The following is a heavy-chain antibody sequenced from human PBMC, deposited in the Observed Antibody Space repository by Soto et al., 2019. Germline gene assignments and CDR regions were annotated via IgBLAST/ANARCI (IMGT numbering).Heavy chain of an antibody. CDR3: ARAIAVAGTGGFY. D-gene: IGHD6-19*01. CDR2: IDTDGSTK. CDR1: GFTFTSYW. Sequence: EVQLVESGGGLVQPGGSLRLSCAASGFTFTSYWMHWVRQAPGKGLVWVSRIDTDGSTKSYADAVKGRFTISRDNAKNTLYRQMSSMSAEDTAVYYCARAIAVAGTGGFYWGQGILVTVSS. J-gene: IGHJ4*02. V-gene: IGHV3-74*01.